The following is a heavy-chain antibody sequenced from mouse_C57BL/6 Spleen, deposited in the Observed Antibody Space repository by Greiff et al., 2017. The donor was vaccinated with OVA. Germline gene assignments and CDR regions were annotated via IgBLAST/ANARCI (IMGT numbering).Heavy chain of an antibody. V-gene: IGHV1-64*01. Sequence: QVQLQQPGAELVKPGASVKLSCKASGYTFTSYWMHWVKQRPGQGLEWIGMIHPNSGSTNYNEKFKSKATLTVDKSSSTAYMQLSSLTSEDSAVYYCARGGMGLRDFDYWGQGTTLTVSS. CDR2: IHPNSGST. CDR1: GYTFTSYW. D-gene: IGHD2-4*01. CDR3: ARGGMGLRDFDY. J-gene: IGHJ2*01.